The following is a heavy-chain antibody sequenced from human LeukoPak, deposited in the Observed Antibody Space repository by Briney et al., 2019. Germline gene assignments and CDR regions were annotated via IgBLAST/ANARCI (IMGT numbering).Heavy chain of an antibody. D-gene: IGHD3-10*01. J-gene: IGHJ4*02. CDR3: ARESMVRGYDY. CDR1: GVALDDYG. Sequence: GSLRLSRAPSGVALDDYGMSCGSGGPGKGVRWVSGIDCNSGSAAYADSVKGRFTNSRDNAKNSLYLQMNRLRAEDTALYYCARESMVRGYDYWGQGTLGTVSS. CDR2: IDCNSGSA. V-gene: IGHV3-20*04.